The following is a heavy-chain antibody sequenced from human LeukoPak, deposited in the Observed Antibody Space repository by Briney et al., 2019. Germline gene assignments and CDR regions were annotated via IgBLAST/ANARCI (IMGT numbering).Heavy chain of an antibody. CDR3: ARSQAHSNFDH. CDR2: INTEGTTT. Sequence: PGGSLRLSCVASGFTFSNYWMHWVRQAPGKGLVWVSRINTEGTTTSYADSVEGRFTISRDNAKNTLYLQMNSLRSEDTAMYYCARSQAHSNFDHWGQGTLVTVSS. CDR1: GFTFSNYW. J-gene: IGHJ4*02. V-gene: IGHV3-74*01.